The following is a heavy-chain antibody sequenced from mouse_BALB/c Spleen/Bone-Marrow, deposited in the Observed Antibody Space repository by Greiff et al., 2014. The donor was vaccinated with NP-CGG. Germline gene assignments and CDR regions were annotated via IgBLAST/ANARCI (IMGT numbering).Heavy chain of an antibody. J-gene: IGHJ4*01. D-gene: IGHD1-2*01. CDR3: ARRDYGIRENYYAMDY. V-gene: IGHV1-87*01. Sequence: VQRVESGAELARPGASVKLSCKASGYTFTSYWMQWVKQRPGQGLEWIGAIYPGDGDTRYTQKFKGKATLTADKSSSTAYMQXXXXXXXXXXVYXCARRDYGIRENYYAMDYWGQGTSVTVSS. CDR2: IYPGDGDT. CDR1: GYTFTSYW.